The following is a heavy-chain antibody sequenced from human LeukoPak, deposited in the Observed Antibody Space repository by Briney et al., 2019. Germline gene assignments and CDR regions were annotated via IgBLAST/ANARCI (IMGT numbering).Heavy chain of an antibody. CDR3: AREGYCSSTSCYFPFDI. Sequence: SETLSLICTVSGGSVSSYYWSWVRQPGGKGLEWIGRIYPSGSTNYNPSLKSRVTMSVDTSKNQFSLNLSSVTAADTAVYYCAREGYCSSTSCYFPFDIWGQGTMVTVSS. V-gene: IGHV4-4*07. CDR2: IYPSGST. CDR1: GGSVSSYY. J-gene: IGHJ3*02. D-gene: IGHD2-2*01.